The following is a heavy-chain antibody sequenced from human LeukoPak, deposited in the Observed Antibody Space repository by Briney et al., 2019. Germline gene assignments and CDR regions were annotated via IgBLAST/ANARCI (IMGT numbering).Heavy chain of an antibody. CDR2: IRPDGSEQ. CDR3: AGRDSARNPWAY. CDR1: GFTFTNFW. D-gene: IGHD4-11*01. Sequence: GGSLRLSCAASGFTFTNFWMNWIRRAPGRGLEWVANIRPDGSEQFYVDSVKGRFTISRDNAKNSVYLQMNSLRADDTAGYYCAGRDSARNPWAYWGQGTLVTVST. J-gene: IGHJ4*02. V-gene: IGHV3-7*01.